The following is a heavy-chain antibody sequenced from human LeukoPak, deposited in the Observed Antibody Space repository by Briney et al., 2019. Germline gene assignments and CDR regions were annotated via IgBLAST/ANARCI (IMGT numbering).Heavy chain of an antibody. D-gene: IGHD3-22*01. Sequence: ASVKVSCKASGFTFTSSAVQWVRQARGQRLEWIGWIVVGSGNTNYAQKFQEGVTITRDMSTSTAYMELSSLRSEDTAVYYCAAEPRYYYDSSGYSEHAFDIWGQGTMVTVSS. CDR2: IVVGSGNT. V-gene: IGHV1-58*01. J-gene: IGHJ3*02. CDR3: AAEPRYYYDSSGYSEHAFDI. CDR1: GFTFTSSA.